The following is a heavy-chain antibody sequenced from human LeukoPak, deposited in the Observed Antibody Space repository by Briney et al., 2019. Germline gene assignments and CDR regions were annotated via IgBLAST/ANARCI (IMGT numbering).Heavy chain of an antibody. CDR2: IYYSGST. D-gene: IGHD3-16*01. CDR3: ARDLGYPRSRLFDY. V-gene: IGHV4-59*01. CDR1: GGSISNYY. J-gene: IGHJ4*02. Sequence: SETLSHTCTVSGGSISNYYWSWIRQPPGKGLEWIGYIYYSGSTNYNPSLKSRVTISVDTSKNQFSLKLSSVTAADTAVYYCARDLGYPRSRLFDYWGQGTLVTVSS.